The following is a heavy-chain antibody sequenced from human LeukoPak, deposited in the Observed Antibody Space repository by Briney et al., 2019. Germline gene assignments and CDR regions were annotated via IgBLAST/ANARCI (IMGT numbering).Heavy chain of an antibody. Sequence: GGSLRLSCAASGFTFSTYGMHWVRQAPGRGLEWVAFIRYDGSNKYYADSVKGRFTISRDNSKNTLYLQMNSLRAEDTAVYYCAKAITHYDFWSGLGSPFDYWGQGTLVTVSS. D-gene: IGHD3-3*01. V-gene: IGHV3-30*02. CDR3: AKAITHYDFWSGLGSPFDY. CDR1: GFTFSTYG. J-gene: IGHJ4*02. CDR2: IRYDGSNK.